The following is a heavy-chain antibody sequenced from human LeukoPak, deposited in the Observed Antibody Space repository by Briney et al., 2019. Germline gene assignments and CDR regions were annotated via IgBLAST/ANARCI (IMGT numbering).Heavy chain of an antibody. J-gene: IGHJ1*01. Sequence: PGGSLRLSCAVSGFTVSSNYMSWVRQAPGKGLDCVSVIYSDDSSYYADSVKGRFTISRDNSKNTLYLQMNSLRAEDTAVYYCARDPSSGWYPKYFQHWGQGTLVTVSS. CDR3: ARDPSSGWYPKYFQH. CDR2: IYSDDSS. D-gene: IGHD6-19*01. V-gene: IGHV3-53*01. CDR1: GFTVSSNY.